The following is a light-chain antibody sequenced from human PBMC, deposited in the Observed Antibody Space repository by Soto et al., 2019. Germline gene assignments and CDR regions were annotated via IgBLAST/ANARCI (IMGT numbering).Light chain of an antibody. J-gene: IGLJ3*02. CDR2: EDN. V-gene: IGLV2-23*01. CDR1: SSAL. Sequence: QSVLTQPASVSGSPGQSITISCTGASSALSWCQHHPGKAPQLIIYEDNKRPSRVSNRFSGSKSGNTASVTITGLQAEDEATYYCISDDGMMFGGGTKLTLL. CDR3: ISDDGMM.